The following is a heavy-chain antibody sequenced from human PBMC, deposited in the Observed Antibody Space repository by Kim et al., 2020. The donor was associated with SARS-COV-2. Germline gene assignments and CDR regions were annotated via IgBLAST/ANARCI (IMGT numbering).Heavy chain of an antibody. D-gene: IGHD3-10*01. V-gene: IGHV3-30*04. CDR2: ISYDGSNK. CDR1: GFTFSSYA. Sequence: GGSLRLSCAASGFTFSSYAMHWVRQAPGKGLEWVAVISYDGSNKYYADSVKGRFTISRDNSKNTLYLQMNSLRAEDTAVYYCARLLVGSGSYNFYYGMDV. CDR3: ARLLVGSGSYNFYYGMDV. J-gene: IGHJ6*01.